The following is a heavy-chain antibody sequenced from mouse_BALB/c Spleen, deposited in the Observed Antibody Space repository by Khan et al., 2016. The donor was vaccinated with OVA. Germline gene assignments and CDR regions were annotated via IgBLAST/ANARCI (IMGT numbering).Heavy chain of an antibody. CDR1: GYTFTNAG. D-gene: IGHD2-14*01. J-gene: IGHJ4*01. Sequence: VQLVESGPELKKPGETVRISCKASGYTFTNAGMQWVQKMPGKGLKWIGWINTHSGVPKYAEDFKGRFAFSLETSASTVYLQITNLKNEDTATXFCARGGAAYYRNDGGAMDYWGQGTSVTVSS. V-gene: IGHV9-4*02. CDR2: INTHSGVP. CDR3: ARGGAAYYRNDGGAMDY.